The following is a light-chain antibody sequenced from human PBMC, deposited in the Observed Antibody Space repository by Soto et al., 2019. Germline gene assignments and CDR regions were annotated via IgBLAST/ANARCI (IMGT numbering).Light chain of an antibody. CDR3: QQYNSPYT. CDR1: QSISSW. Sequence: DIQMTQSPSTLSASVGDRVTITCRASQSISSWLAWYQQKPGKAPKLLIYKASSLESGVPSRFSGSGSRTEFTLTISSLQPDDFATYYCQQYNSPYTFGKGTKLEIK. V-gene: IGKV1-5*03. J-gene: IGKJ2*01. CDR2: KAS.